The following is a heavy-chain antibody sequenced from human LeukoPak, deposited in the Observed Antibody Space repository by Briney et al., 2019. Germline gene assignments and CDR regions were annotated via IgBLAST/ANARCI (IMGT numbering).Heavy chain of an antibody. V-gene: IGHV4-59*01. CDR1: GGYISSYY. J-gene: IGHJ5*02. D-gene: IGHD4-23*01. CDR3: ARRGYGGNSGLGSWFDP. CDR2: MYNSGSG. Sequence: PSETLSLTCTVSGGYISSYYWSWIRQAPGKGLEWIGYMYNSGSGSYNPSLKSRVTISIDTSKSQFSLKLSSVTAADTAIYYCARRGYGGNSGLGSWFDPWGQGTLVTVSS.